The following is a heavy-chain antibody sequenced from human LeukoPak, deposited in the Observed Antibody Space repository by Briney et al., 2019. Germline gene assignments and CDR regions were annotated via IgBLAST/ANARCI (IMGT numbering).Heavy chain of an antibody. CDR2: ISAYNGNT. Sequence: ASVKVSCKASGYTFTSYGISWVRQAPGQGLEGMGWISAYNGNTNYAQKLQGRVTMTTDTSTSTAYMELRSLRSDDTAVYYCARDLGTGYSYGYFDYWGQGTLVTVSS. J-gene: IGHJ4*02. V-gene: IGHV1-18*01. D-gene: IGHD5-18*01. CDR1: GYTFTSYG. CDR3: ARDLGTGYSYGYFDY.